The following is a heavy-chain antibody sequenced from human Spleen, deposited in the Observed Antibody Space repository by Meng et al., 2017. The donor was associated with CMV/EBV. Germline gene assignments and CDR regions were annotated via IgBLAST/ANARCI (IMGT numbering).Heavy chain of an antibody. CDR2: IKQDGSEK. Sequence: GESLKISCAASGFTFSSYWMSWVRQAPGKGLEWVANIKQDGSEKYYVDSVKGRFTISRDNAKNSLYLQMNSLRAEDTAIYYCARAEAAAGTNNWFDPWGQGTLVTVSS. V-gene: IGHV3-7*04. D-gene: IGHD6-13*01. J-gene: IGHJ5*02. CDR3: ARAEAAAGTNNWFDP. CDR1: GFTFSSYW.